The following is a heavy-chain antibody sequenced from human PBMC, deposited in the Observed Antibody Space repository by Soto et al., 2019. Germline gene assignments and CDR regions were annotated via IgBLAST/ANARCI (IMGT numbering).Heavy chain of an antibody. CDR3: AREVMNPLAPSGSGSGYVDY. V-gene: IGHV4-34*01. CDR1: GGSFSGYY. Sequence: QVQLQQWGAGLLKPSETLSLTCAVYGGSFSGYYWSWIRQPPGKGLEWIGEINHSGSTNYNPSLKSRVTISVDTSKNQFSLKLSSVTAADTAVYYRAREVMNPLAPSGSGSGYVDYWGQGTLVTVSS. CDR2: INHSGST. J-gene: IGHJ4*02. D-gene: IGHD1-26*01.